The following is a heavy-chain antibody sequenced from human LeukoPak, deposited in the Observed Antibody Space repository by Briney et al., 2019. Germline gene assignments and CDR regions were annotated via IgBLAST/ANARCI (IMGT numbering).Heavy chain of an antibody. Sequence: ASVKVSCKVSGYTLTELSMHWVRQAPGKGLEWMGGFDPEDGETIYAQKFQGRVTMTEDTSTDTAYMKLSSLRSEDTAVYYCATGPIYSGYDFDYWGQGTLVTVSS. CDR3: ATGPIYSGYDFDY. D-gene: IGHD5-12*01. CDR2: FDPEDGET. CDR1: GYTLTELS. J-gene: IGHJ4*02. V-gene: IGHV1-24*01.